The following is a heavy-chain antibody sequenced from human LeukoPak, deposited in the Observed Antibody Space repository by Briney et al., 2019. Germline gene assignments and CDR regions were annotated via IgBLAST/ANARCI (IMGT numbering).Heavy chain of an antibody. CDR3: ARSGWYDAFDI. CDR1: GFTFSSYD. J-gene: IGHJ3*02. CDR2: IGTAGDT. V-gene: IGHV3-13*01. Sequence: GGSLRLSCAASGFTFSSYDMHWVRQATGKGLEWVSAIGTAGDTYYPGSVKGRFTISRENAKNSLYLQMNSLRAEDTAVYYYARSGWYDAFDIWGQGTMVTVSS. D-gene: IGHD6-19*01.